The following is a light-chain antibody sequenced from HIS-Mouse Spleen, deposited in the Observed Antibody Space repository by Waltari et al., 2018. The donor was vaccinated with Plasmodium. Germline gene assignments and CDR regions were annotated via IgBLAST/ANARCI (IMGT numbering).Light chain of an antibody. CDR1: QSVSSSY. Sequence: ELVLTQSPGPLSLSPGERATLSCRASQSVSSSYLAWYQQKPGQAPRLLIYGASSRATGIPDRFSGSGSGTDFTLTISRLEPEDFAVYYCQQYGSSGTFGQGTKVEIK. V-gene: IGKV3-20*01. CDR3: QQYGSSGT. J-gene: IGKJ1*01. CDR2: GAS.